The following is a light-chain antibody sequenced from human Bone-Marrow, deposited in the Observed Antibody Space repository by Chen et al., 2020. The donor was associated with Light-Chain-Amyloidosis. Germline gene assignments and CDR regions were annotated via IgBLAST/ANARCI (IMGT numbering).Light chain of an antibody. Sequence: QSVLTQPPSASGTPGQRVIISCSGSSSTIGNTYVYWYQQLPGTAPKLLIYNNSQRPSGVPDRISGSKSGTSASWASSGLRSEDESDYYCAAGDDSLSIWVLGGGTKVTVL. V-gene: IGLV1-47*01. CDR1: SSTIGNTY. CDR2: NNS. J-gene: IGLJ3*02. CDR3: AAGDDSLSIWV.